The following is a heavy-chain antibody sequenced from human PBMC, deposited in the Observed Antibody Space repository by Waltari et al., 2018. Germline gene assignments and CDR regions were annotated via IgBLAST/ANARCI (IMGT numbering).Heavy chain of an antibody. CDR2: ISGSGGST. J-gene: IGHJ4*02. Sequence: EVQLLESGGGLVQPGGSLRLSCAASGFTFSSYAMRWVRQAPGKGLEWVSAISGSGGSTYYADSVKGRFTISRDNSKNTLYLQMNSLRAEDTAVYYCAKGGEYSSGWYDYWGQGTLVTVSS. CDR3: AKGGEYSSGWYDY. CDR1: GFTFSSYA. D-gene: IGHD6-19*01. V-gene: IGHV3-23*01.